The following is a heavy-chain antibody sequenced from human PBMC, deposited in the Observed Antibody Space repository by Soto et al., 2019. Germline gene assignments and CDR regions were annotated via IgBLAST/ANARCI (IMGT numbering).Heavy chain of an antibody. Sequence: SETLSLTCAVYGGSFSGYYWSWIRQPPGKGLEWIGEINHSGSTNYNPSLKSRVTISVDTSKNQFSLKLSSVTAADTAVYYCARAGRNWNNDGRGGWFDPWGQGTLVTVSS. V-gene: IGHV4-34*01. CDR1: GGSFSGYY. CDR2: INHSGST. D-gene: IGHD1-20*01. CDR3: ARAGRNWNNDGRGGWFDP. J-gene: IGHJ5*02.